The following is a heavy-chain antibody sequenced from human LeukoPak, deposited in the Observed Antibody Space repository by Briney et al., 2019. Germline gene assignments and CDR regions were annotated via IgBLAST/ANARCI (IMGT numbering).Heavy chain of an antibody. V-gene: IGHV3-64*01. D-gene: IGHD6-19*01. Sequence: PGGSLRLSCAASGFTFSIYAVLWVRQAPGKGLGYVSGISHDGGRTYFAKSVKDRFTISRDNSKNTLYLQMGNLRIEDMAVYYCARHLSGWAYDYWGQGTLVTVSS. J-gene: IGHJ4*02. CDR2: ISHDGGRT. CDR1: GFTFSIYA. CDR3: ARHLSGWAYDY.